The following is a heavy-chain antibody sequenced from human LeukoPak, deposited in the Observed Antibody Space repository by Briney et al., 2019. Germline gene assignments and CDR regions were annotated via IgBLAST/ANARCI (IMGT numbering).Heavy chain of an antibody. D-gene: IGHD2-2*01. CDR2: ISAYNGNT. CDR3: ARRSGYCSSTSCSPGDY. J-gene: IGHJ4*02. Sequence: ASVKVSCKASGYTFATYGISWVRQAPGQGLEWKGWISAYNGNTNYAQKLQGRVTMTTDTSTSTAYMELRSLRSDDTAMYYCARRSGYCSSTSCSPGDYWGQGTLVTVSS. CDR1: GYTFATYG. V-gene: IGHV1-18*01.